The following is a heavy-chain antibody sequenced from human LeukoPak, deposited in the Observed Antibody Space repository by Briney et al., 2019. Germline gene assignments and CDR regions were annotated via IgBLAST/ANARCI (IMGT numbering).Heavy chain of an antibody. CDR2: ISSNAAYI. CDR1: GFTFRSHT. J-gene: IGHJ3*02. Sequence: GGSLRLSCAASGFTFRSHTMNWVRQAPGKGLEWVSSISSNAAYIYYADSLKGRFTISRDNAKDSLYLQMNSLRAEDTAVYYCAKDSPYDILTLDAFDIWGQGTMVTVSS. D-gene: IGHD3-9*01. V-gene: IGHV3-21*01. CDR3: AKDSPYDILTLDAFDI.